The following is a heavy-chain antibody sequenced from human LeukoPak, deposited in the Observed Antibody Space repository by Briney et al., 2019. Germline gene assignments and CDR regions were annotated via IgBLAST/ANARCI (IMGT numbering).Heavy chain of an antibody. CDR3: ARPNSSSDAFDI. CDR1: GGSISSSSYY. D-gene: IGHD6-6*01. J-gene: IGHJ3*02. Sequence: SETLSLTCTVSGGSISSSSYYWGWIRQPPGKGLEWIGSIYYSGSTYYNPSLKSRVTISVDTSKNQFSLKLSSVTAADMAVYYCARPNSSSDAFDIWGQGTMVTVSS. V-gene: IGHV4-39*01. CDR2: IYYSGST.